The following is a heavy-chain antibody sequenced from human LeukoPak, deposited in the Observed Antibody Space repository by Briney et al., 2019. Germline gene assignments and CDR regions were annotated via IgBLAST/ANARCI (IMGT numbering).Heavy chain of an antibody. CDR1: GFTFSSYG. CDR2: IWYGGTNK. D-gene: IGHD3-22*01. J-gene: IGHJ4*02. CDR3: ARAAYDSSGYLTL. Sequence: GRSLRLSCAASGFTFSSYGMHWVRQAPGKGLEWVAVIWYGGTNKYYADSVKGRFTISRDSSKNTLYLQMNSLRAEDTAIYYCARAAYDSSGYLTLWGQGTLVTVSS. V-gene: IGHV3-33*08.